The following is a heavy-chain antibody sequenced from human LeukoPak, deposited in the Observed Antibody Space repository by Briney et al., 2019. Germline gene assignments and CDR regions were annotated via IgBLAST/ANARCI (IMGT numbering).Heavy chain of an antibody. Sequence: PGGSLRLSCAASGFTFSSYSMNWARQAPGKGLEWVSSISSSSSYIYYADSVKGRFTISRDNAKNSLYLQMNSLRAEDTAGYYCARADYDSSGPDYWGQGTLVTVSS. D-gene: IGHD3-22*01. J-gene: IGHJ4*02. CDR3: ARADYDSSGPDY. CDR1: GFTFSSYS. V-gene: IGHV3-21*01. CDR2: ISSSSSYI.